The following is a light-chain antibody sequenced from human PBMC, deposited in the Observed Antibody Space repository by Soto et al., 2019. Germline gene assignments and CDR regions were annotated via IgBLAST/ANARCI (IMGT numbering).Light chain of an antibody. Sequence: QSALTQPASVSGSPGQSITISCTGTSSDVGGYNYVSWYQQHPDKAPKLMLYDVSYRPSGVSNRFSGSKSGITASLTISGLQAEDEAVYYCQSYDSSLSGLVFGTGTKLTVL. CDR2: DVS. V-gene: IGLV2-14*01. CDR3: QSYDSSLSGLV. CDR1: SSDVGGYNY. J-gene: IGLJ1*01.